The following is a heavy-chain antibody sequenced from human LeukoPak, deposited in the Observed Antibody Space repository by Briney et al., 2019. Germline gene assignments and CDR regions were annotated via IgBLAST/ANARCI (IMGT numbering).Heavy chain of an antibody. CDR2: IYPGDSDT. V-gene: IGHV5-51*01. CDR3: ARRGESSSWYSDY. Sequence: GESLKISCKGSGYSFTTYWIGWVRQMPGKGLEWVGIIYPGDSDTRYSPSFQGQVTISADKSINTAYLQWSSPKASDTAMYYCARRGESSSWYSDYWGQGTLVTVSS. J-gene: IGHJ4*02. CDR1: GYSFTTYW. D-gene: IGHD6-13*01.